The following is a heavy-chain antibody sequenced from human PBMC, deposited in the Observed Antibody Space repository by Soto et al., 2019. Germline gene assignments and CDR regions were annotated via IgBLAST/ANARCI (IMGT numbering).Heavy chain of an antibody. CDR3: ASVLYGGNSGRFDP. CDR2: IYSGGST. Sequence: EVQLVESGGGLVQPGGSLRLSCAASGFTVSSNYMSWVRQAPGKGLEWVSVIYSGGSTYYADSVKGRFTISRDNSKNTLYLQMSVLRAEDTAGYYGASVLYGGNSGRFDPWGQGSLVTVSS. V-gene: IGHV3-66*01. J-gene: IGHJ5*02. D-gene: IGHD2-21*02. CDR1: GFTVSSNY.